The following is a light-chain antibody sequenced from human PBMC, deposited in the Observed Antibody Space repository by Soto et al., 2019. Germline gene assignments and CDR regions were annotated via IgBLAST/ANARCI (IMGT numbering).Light chain of an antibody. CDR1: SSNIGAGYE. Sequence: QSVLTQPPSVSEAPGQRGTISCTGRSSNIGAGYEAHWYQQVPGTAPKLLIYENNNRPSGVPDRFSGSKSVTSASLAITGLQAEDEAEYYCQSYDSSLSGYVFGTGTKVTVL. CDR3: QSYDSSLSGYV. CDR2: ENN. J-gene: IGLJ1*01. V-gene: IGLV1-40*01.